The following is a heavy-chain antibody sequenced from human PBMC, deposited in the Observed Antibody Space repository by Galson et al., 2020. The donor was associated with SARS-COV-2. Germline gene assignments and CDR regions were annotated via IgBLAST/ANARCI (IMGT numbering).Heavy chain of an antibody. CDR3: ARDRYYYGSGSYYKYYYYGMDV. CDR2: IKQDGSEK. J-gene: IGHJ6*02. Sequence: GGSLRLSCAASGFTFSSYWMSWVRQAPGKGLEWVANIKQDGSEKYYVDSVKGRFTISRDNAKNSLYLQMNSLRAEDTAVYYCARDRYYYGSGSYYKYYYYGMDVWGQGTTVTVSS. D-gene: IGHD3-10*01. V-gene: IGHV3-7*03. CDR1: GFTFSSYW.